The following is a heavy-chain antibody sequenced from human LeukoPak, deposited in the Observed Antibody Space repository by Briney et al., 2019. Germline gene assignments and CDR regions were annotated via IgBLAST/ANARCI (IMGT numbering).Heavy chain of an antibody. D-gene: IGHD3-16*01. Sequence: GSSVKVSCKASGGTFSSYAISWVRQAPGQGLEWMGGIIPIFGTANYAQKFQGRVTITTDESTSTAYMELNSLRAEDTAVYYCARVPTSYYYYYMDVWGKGTTVTVSS. CDR1: GGTFSSYA. CDR3: ARVPTSYYYYYMDV. CDR2: IIPIFGTA. J-gene: IGHJ6*03. V-gene: IGHV1-69*05.